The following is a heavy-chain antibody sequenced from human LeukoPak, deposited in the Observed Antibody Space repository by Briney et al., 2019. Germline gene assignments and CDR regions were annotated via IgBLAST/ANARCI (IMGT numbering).Heavy chain of an antibody. V-gene: IGHV4-4*07. Sequence: PSETLSLTCTVSGGSISSYYWSWVRQPAGKGLEWIGRIYTSGSTNYNPSLKSRVTMSVDTSKNQFSLKLSSVTAADTAVYYCARAAYCSSTSCYGDAFDIWGQGTMVTVSS. CDR1: GGSISSYY. CDR2: IYTSGST. CDR3: ARAAYCSSTSCYGDAFDI. D-gene: IGHD2-2*01. J-gene: IGHJ3*02.